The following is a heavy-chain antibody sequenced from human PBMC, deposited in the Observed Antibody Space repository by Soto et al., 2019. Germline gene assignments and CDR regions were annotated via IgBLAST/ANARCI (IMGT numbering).Heavy chain of an antibody. V-gene: IGHV3-30*18. Sequence: GGSLRLSCAASGFTFSSYGMHWVRQAPGKGLEWVAVISYDGSNKYYADSVKGRFTISRDNSKNTLYLQMNSLRAEDTAVYYCAKDIPPNYSSGWYYFDYWGQGTLVTVSS. CDR1: GFTFSSYG. D-gene: IGHD6-19*01. CDR2: ISYDGSNK. J-gene: IGHJ4*02. CDR3: AKDIPPNYSSGWYYFDY.